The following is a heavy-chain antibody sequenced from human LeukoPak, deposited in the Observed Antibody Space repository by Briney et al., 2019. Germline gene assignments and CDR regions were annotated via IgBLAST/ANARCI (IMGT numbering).Heavy chain of an antibody. CDR1: GFTFSSYA. V-gene: IGHV3-23*01. Sequence: GGSLRLSCAASGFTFSSYAMSWVRQAPGKGLEWVSAISGSGGSTYYADSVKGRFTISRDNSKNTLYLQMNSLRAEDTAVYYCAKDWSLGLLDWFFYYYWGQGTLVTVSS. J-gene: IGHJ4*02. CDR2: ISGSGGST. CDR3: AKDWSLGLLDWFFYYY. D-gene: IGHD3-3*01.